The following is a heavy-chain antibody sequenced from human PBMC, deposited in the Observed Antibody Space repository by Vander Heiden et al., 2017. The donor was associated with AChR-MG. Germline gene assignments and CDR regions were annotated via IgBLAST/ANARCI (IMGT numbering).Heavy chain of an antibody. Sequence: QLTLNESGPTLVTPTQTLTLTCPFSGFSLRTRGVGGGWIRQPPGKAREWLALIYWDDDKRYSPSLKSRLTITKDTSKNQVVLTMTNMDPVDTATYYCAHRGYNWNRFDYWGQGTLVTVSS. J-gene: IGHJ4*02. D-gene: IGHD1-20*01. CDR3: AHRGYNWNRFDY. CDR2: IYWDDDK. V-gene: IGHV2-5*02. CDR1: GFSLRTRGVG.